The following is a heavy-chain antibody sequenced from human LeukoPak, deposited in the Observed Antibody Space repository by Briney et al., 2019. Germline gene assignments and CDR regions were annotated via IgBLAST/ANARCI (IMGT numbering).Heavy chain of an antibody. Sequence: PSETLSLTCTVSGGSISSYFWSWLRQPPGKGLEWIGYIYYSVNTNYNPSLKSRVTISVDTSKNQFSLKLSSVTAADTAVYYCARGGGGDYSPYYYYYPMDVWGQGTTVTVSS. V-gene: IGHV4-59*01. CDR2: IYYSVNT. CDR3: ARGGGGDYSPYYYYYPMDV. J-gene: IGHJ6*02. CDR1: GGSISSYF. D-gene: IGHD4-17*01.